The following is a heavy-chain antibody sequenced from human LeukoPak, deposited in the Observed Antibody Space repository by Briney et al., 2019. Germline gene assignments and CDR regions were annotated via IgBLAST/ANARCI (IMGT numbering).Heavy chain of an antibody. J-gene: IGHJ5*02. Sequence: PGGSLRLSCAASEFTFSSYSMNWVRQAPGKGLEWVTYISSSSSTMYYADSVKGRFTISRDNAKNSLYLQMNSLRAEDTAVYYCARHNLNWFDPWGQGTLVTVSS. CDR3: ARHNLNWFDP. CDR2: ISSSSSTM. CDR1: EFTFSSYS. V-gene: IGHV3-48*04. D-gene: IGHD1-1*01.